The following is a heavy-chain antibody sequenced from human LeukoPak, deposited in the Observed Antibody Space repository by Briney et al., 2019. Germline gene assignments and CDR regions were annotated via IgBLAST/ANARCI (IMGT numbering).Heavy chain of an antibody. D-gene: IGHD3-22*01. CDR3: ARVIPDYYDSSGYPLFFDY. V-gene: IGHV1-18*01. Sequence: ASVKVSCKASGYTFSNYGISWVRQAPGQGLEWLGWISAYNGNTHYAQKLQGRVTLTTDPTTSTAYMEVRSLTSDDPAVYFCARVIPDYYDSSGYPLFFDYWGQGTLVTVSS. J-gene: IGHJ4*02. CDR2: ISAYNGNT. CDR1: GYTFSNYG.